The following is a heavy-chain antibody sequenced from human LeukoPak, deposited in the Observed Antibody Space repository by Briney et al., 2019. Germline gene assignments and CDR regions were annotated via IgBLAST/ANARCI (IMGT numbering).Heavy chain of an antibody. CDR3: ARDGEQWLVDLFDY. D-gene: IGHD6-19*01. CDR2: IKQDGSEK. Sequence: GGSLRLSCAASGLTFSSYWMSWVRQAPGKGLEWVANIKQDGSEKYYVDSVKGRFTISRDNAKNSLYLQMNSLRAEDTAVYYCARDGEQWLVDLFDYWGQGTLVTVSS. CDR1: GLTFSSYW. V-gene: IGHV3-7*01. J-gene: IGHJ4*02.